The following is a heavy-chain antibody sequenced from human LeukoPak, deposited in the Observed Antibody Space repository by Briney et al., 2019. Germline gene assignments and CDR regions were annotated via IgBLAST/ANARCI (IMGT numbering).Heavy chain of an antibody. J-gene: IGHJ2*01. CDR1: GFTFSSYS. V-gene: IGHV3-48*04. Sequence: GGSLRLSCAASGFTFSSYSMNWVRQAPGKGLEWVSYISSSSSTIYYADSVKGRFTISRDNAKNSLYLQMNSLRAEDAAVYYCARSLYGDPWYFDLWGRGTLVTVSS. CDR3: ARSLYGDPWYFDL. CDR2: ISSSSSTI. D-gene: IGHD4-17*01.